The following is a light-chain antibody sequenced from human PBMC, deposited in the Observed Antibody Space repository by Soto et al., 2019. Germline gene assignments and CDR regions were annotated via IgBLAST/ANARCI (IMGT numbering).Light chain of an antibody. J-gene: IGKJ1*01. Sequence: EIVLTQSPATLSLSPVETATLSCSASQSLTSSYLAWYQQRPGQAPSLLIYGVSSRATGIPDRFSGSGSGTDFTLTITRLEPEDFAVYYCQHYGYSLWTFGQGTKVDI. V-gene: IGKV3-20*01. CDR1: QSLTSSY. CDR3: QHYGYSLWT. CDR2: GVS.